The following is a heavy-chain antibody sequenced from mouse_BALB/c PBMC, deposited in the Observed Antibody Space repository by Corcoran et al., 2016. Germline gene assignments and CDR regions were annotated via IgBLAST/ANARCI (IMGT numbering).Heavy chain of an antibody. CDR3: AKGSYYYAMDY. D-gene: IGHD3-3*01. CDR1: GYTFTSYV. CDR2: INPYNDGT. V-gene: IGHV1S136*01. Sequence: EVQLQQSGPELVKPGASVKMSCKASGYTFTSYVMHWVKQKPGQGLEWIGYINPYNDGTKYNEKFKGKATLTSDKSSSTAYMELSSLTSEDSAVYYCAKGSYYYAMDYWGQGTSVTVSS. J-gene: IGHJ4*01.